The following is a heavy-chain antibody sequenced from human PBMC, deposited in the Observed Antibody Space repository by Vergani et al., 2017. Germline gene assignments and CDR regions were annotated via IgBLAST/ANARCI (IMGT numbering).Heavy chain of an antibody. CDR1: GFTVSSNY. J-gene: IGHJ3*02. Sequence: EVQLVESGGGLIQPGGSLRLSCAASGFTVSSNYMSWVRQAPGKGLEWVSVIYSGGSTYYADPVKGRFTISRDNSKNTLYLQMNSLRAEDTAVYYCAIPFRELSEEAFDIWGQGTMVTVSS. D-gene: IGHD3-16*02. CDR3: AIPFRELSEEAFDI. CDR2: IYSGGST. V-gene: IGHV3-53*01.